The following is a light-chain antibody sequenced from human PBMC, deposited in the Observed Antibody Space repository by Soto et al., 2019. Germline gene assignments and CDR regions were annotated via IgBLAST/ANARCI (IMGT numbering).Light chain of an antibody. CDR3: SSYAGSNNSGCV. V-gene: IGLV2-8*01. Sequence: QSVLTQPPSASGSPGQSVTISCTGTSSDVGGYNYVSWYQQHPGKAPKLMIYEVSKRPSGVPDRFSGSKSGNTASLTVSGLQAEDEADYYCSSYAGSNNSGCVFGTGTKVTVL. CDR1: SSDVGGYNY. J-gene: IGLJ1*01. CDR2: EVS.